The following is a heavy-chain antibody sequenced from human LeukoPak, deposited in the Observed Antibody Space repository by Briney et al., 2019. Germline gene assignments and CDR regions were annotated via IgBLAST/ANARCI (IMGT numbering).Heavy chain of an antibody. V-gene: IGHV3-23*01. CDR2: ISGSGGST. J-gene: IGHJ6*02. D-gene: IGHD5-12*01. Sequence: GGSLRLSCAASGFTFSSYGMSWVRQAPGKGLEWVSAISGSGGSTYYADSVKGRFTISRDNSKNTLYLQMNSLRAADTAVYYCAKGGSSLATKYSHYYGMDVWGPGTTVTVSS. CDR1: GFTFSSYG. CDR3: AKGGSSLATKYSHYYGMDV.